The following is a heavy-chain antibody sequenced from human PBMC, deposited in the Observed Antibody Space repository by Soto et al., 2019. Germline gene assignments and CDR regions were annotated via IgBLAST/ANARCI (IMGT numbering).Heavy chain of an antibody. V-gene: IGHV1-69*13. CDR1: GGTFSSYA. CDR3: ARDRIAARRSISRRYYYYYSGMAG. D-gene: IGHD6-6*01. J-gene: IGHJ6*02. CDR2: IIPIFGTA. Sequence: SVKVSCTASGGTFSSYAISWVRQAPGQGLEWMGGIIPIFGTANYAQKFQGRVTITADESTSTAYMELSSLRSEDTAVYYCARDRIAARRSISRRYYYYYSGMAGWGQGTTVTVS.